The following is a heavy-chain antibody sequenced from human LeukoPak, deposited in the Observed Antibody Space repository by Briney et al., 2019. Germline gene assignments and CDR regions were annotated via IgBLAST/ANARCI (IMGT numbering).Heavy chain of an antibody. V-gene: IGHV3-23*01. CDR3: ANEEVPNDY. CDR2: ISISGDMT. D-gene: IGHD4/OR15-4a*01. CDR1: GFPFSSHA. J-gene: IGHJ4*02. Sequence: GGSLRLSGQVSGFPFSSHAMSWVRQSPGRGLEWVSGISISGDMTYYADSVQGRFIISRDNSKNTVYIQMDSVRVEDTAVYYCANEEVPNDYWGQGTLVTVSS.